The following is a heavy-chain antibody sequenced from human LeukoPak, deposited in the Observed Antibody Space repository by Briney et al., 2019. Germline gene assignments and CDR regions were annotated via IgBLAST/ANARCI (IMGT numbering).Heavy chain of an antibody. J-gene: IGHJ4*02. V-gene: IGHV3-21*01. D-gene: IGHD3-10*02. CDR2: ISSSSSYI. Sequence: GGSLRLSCAASGFTFSSYSMNWVRQAPGKGLEWVSSISSSSSYIYYADSVKGRFTISRDNAKNSLYLQMNSLRAEDTAVHYCARNLFGDGEDYWGQGTLVTVSS. CDR3: ARNLFGDGEDY. CDR1: GFTFSSYS.